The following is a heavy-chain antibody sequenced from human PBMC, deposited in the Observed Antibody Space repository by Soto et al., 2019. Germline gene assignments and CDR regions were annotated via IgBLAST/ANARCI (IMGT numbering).Heavy chain of an antibody. CDR1: GFSFRDYT. CDR3: ARGAYGDHLYHYSGLDV. J-gene: IGHJ6*02. V-gene: IGHV3-21*01. Sequence: EAQLVESGGGLVKPGGSLRLSCEASGFSFRDYTMNWVRQAPGKGLEWISLISSNGVTIHYADSVRGRFTISRDNAKNSLYLQLNRLSDEDTAIYYCARGAYGDHLYHYSGLDVWGQGTTVTVSS. CDR2: ISSNGVTI. D-gene: IGHD4-17*01.